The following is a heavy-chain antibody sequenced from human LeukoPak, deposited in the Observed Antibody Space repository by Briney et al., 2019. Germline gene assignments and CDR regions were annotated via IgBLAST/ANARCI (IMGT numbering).Heavy chain of an antibody. CDR1: GYSISSGYY. D-gene: IGHD4-17*01. J-gene: IGHJ4*02. Sequence: PSETLSLTCTVSGYSISSGYYWGWIRQPPGKGLEWIGSIYHSGSTYYNPSLKSRVTISVDTSKNQFSLKLSSVTAADTAVYYCARRKTLLTTPERRYFDYWGQGTLVTVSS. V-gene: IGHV4-38-2*02. CDR2: IYHSGST. CDR3: ARRKTLLTTPERRYFDY.